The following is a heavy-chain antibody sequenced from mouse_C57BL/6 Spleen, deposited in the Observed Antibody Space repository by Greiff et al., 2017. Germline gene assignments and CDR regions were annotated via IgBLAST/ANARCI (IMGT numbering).Heavy chain of an antibody. CDR2: IYPGDGDT. CDR3: ARSDSSGYFDY. V-gene: IGHV1-80*01. CDR1: GYAFSSYW. J-gene: IGHJ2*01. D-gene: IGHD3-2*02. Sequence: QVQLKESGAELVKPGASVKISCKASGYAFSSYWMNWVKQRPGKGLEWIGQIYPGDGDTNYNGKFKGKATLTADKSSSTAYMQLSSLTSEDSAVYFCARSDSSGYFDYWGQGTTLTVSS.